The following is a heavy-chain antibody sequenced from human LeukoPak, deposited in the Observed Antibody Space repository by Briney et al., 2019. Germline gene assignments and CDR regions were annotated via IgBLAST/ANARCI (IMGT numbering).Heavy chain of an antibody. CDR3: ARLEMATITY. CDR2: IYYSGST. CDR1: GGSISSSSYY. J-gene: IGHJ4*02. V-gene: IGHV4-39*01. Sequence: SETLSLTCTVSGGSISSSSYYWGWIRRPPGKGLEWIGSIYYSGSTYYNPSLKSRVTISVYTSKNQFSLKLSSVTAADTAVYYCARLEMATITYWGQGTLVTVSS. D-gene: IGHD5-24*01.